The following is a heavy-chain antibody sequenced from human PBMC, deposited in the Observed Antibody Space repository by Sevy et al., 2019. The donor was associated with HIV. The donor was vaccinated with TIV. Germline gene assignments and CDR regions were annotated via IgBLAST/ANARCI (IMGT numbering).Heavy chain of an antibody. J-gene: IGHJ3*02. CDR1: GFNFNEYA. V-gene: IGHV3-9*01. D-gene: IGHD6-19*01. CDR3: AKELISVAGFYAFDM. CDR2: ITWNSDSV. Sequence: GGSLRLSCAASGFNFNEYAMHWVRQAPGKGLEWVSGITWNSDSVVYANSVKGRFTISRDKAKNSLYLQMNSLRPEDTALYYCAKELISVAGFYAFDMWGQGTMVTVSS.